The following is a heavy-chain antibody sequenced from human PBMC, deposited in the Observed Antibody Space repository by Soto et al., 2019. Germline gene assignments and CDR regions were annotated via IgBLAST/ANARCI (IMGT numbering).Heavy chain of an antibody. CDR3: ARGPAYIDGWRTFDL. CDR1: DYSFRGADYY. CDR2: TYYNGDT. J-gene: IGHJ4*02. V-gene: IGHV4-61*08. Sequence: SETLSLTCTVSDYSFRGADYYWSWLRQPLGKGPEWIGYTYYNGDTKYNPALRSRVTMSEDTSKNQFSLRLSSVTAADTAVYFCARGPAYIDGWRTFDLWGRGILVTVS. D-gene: IGHD6-19*01.